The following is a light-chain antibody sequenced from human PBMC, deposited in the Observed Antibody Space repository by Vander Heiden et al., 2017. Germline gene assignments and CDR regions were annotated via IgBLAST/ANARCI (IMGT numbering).Light chain of an antibody. CDR1: QSVGTY. Sequence: DIQLTQSSYSLSASVGDRVTITCRASQSVGTYLKWYQQKPGKPPKLLIYATSTLQRGVPSRFRGGGSGTHLTLTISGLQPEDFATYYCQQSYSSPYSFGQGTRLEI. CDR2: ATS. J-gene: IGKJ2*03. V-gene: IGKV1-39*01. CDR3: QQSYSSPYS.